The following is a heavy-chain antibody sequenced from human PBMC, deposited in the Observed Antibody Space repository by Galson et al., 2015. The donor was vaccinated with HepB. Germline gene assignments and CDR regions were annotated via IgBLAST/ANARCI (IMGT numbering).Heavy chain of an antibody. CDR3: ARYDCSMTRCYGISSYP. CDR1: GYIFTGYY. Sequence: SVKVSCKASGYIFTGYYIFWVRQAPGQGLEWMGRINPKSGDTNYAQKFQGRVTMTRDTSISTAYMELTRLTSDDTAVYYCARYDCSMTRCYGISSYPWGQGTLVIVSS. J-gene: IGHJ5*02. D-gene: IGHD2-2*01. CDR2: INPKSGDT. V-gene: IGHV1-2*06.